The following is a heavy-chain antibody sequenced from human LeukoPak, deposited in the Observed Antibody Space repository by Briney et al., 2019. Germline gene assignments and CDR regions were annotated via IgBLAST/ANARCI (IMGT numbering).Heavy chain of an antibody. D-gene: IGHD3-10*02. CDR1: SGSISPSY. Sequence: SETLSLTCTVSSGSISPSYWSWLRQPPGKTLEWVGYVYYSGTTNYNPSLKSRVTMSVDTSKNQFSLSLNSVTAVDTAVYYCARYNRNNIYVFDYWGQGILVTVSS. J-gene: IGHJ4*02. CDR2: VYYSGTT. CDR3: ARYNRNNIYVFDY. V-gene: IGHV4-59*01.